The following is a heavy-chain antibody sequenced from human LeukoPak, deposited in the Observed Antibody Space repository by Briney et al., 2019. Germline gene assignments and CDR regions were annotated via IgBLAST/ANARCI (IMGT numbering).Heavy chain of an antibody. CDR3: ARRYFGAFDI. J-gene: IGHJ3*02. Sequence: GESLKISCKGSGYSFTSYWIGWVRQIPEKRLEWVGVIYPGDSDTRYSPSFQGQVTISADKSITTTYLQWSSLKASDTAMYYCARRYFGAFDIWGQGTMVTVSS. CDR1: GYSFTSYW. V-gene: IGHV5-51*01. D-gene: IGHD2/OR15-2a*01. CDR2: IYPGDSDT.